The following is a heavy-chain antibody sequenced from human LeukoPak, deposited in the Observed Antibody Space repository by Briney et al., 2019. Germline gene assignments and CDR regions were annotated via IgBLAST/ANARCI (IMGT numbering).Heavy chain of an antibody. J-gene: IGHJ6*02. D-gene: IGHD2-2*02. CDR2: ISGSGGST. Sequence: PGGSLRLSCAASGFTFSSYAMSWVRQAPGKGLEWVSAISGSGGSTYYADSVKGRFTISRDNSKNTLYLQMNSLRAEDTAVYYCAKALCRSTSCYRNYYGIDVWGQGTTVTVSS. V-gene: IGHV3-23*01. CDR3: AKALCRSTSCYRNYYGIDV. CDR1: GFTFSSYA.